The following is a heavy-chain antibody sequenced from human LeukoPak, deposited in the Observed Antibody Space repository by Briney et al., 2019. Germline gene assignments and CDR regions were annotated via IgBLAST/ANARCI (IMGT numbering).Heavy chain of an antibody. CDR1: GYTFTGYY. Sequence: ASVKVSCKASGYTFTGYYMHWVRQAPGQGLEWMGRINPNSGGTNHAQKFQGRVTMTRDTSITTAYMELIRLRSDYTAVYYCAREAGALDIWGQGTMVTVSS. J-gene: IGHJ3*02. CDR2: INPNSGGT. V-gene: IGHV1-2*06. CDR3: AREAGALDI.